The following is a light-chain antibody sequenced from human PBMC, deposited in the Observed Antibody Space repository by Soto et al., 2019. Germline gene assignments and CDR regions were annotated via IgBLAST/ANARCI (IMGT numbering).Light chain of an antibody. V-gene: IGLV2-14*03. CDR3: SSYRAYRTLEV. Sequence: QSVLTQPDSVSASLGESITISCTGTNTDIGGYNYVSWYQQHPGKAPKLVIYDVTSRPSGIPNRFSGSKSGFTASLTISGLQAEDAALYFCSSYRAYRTLEVFGTGTKVTVL. CDR1: NTDIGGYNY. J-gene: IGLJ1*01. CDR2: DVT.